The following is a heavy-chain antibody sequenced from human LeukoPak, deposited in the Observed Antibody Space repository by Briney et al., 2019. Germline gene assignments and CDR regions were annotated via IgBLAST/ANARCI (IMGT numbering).Heavy chain of an antibody. D-gene: IGHD6-19*01. CDR3: AGGIAVAGPGAFDI. V-gene: IGHV3-21*01. CDR1: GFTFSSYS. CDR2: ISSSSSYI. Sequence: GGSLRLSCAASGFTFSSYSMNWVRQAPGKGLEWVSSISSSSSYIYYADSVKGRFTISRDNAKNSLYLQMNSLRAEDTAVYYCAGGIAVAGPGAFDIWGQGTMVTVSS. J-gene: IGHJ3*02.